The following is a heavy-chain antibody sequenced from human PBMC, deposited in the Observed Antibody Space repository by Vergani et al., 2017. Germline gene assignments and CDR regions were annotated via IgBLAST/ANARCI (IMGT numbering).Heavy chain of an antibody. D-gene: IGHD3-3*01. CDR2: IHASGTK. Sequence: QVHLHEAGPGLVKPSQTLSLTCTVSGASITSGSFYWSWIRQPAGKGLEWIGRIHASGTKNYNPSLRSRVTLSVDTSKNQLSLKMISMTAADTAVYYCAREVSGRNPPDDTIDIWGGGTLVTVSS. J-gene: IGHJ3*02. CDR3: AREVSGRNPPDDTIDI. V-gene: IGHV4-61*02. CDR1: GASITSGSFY.